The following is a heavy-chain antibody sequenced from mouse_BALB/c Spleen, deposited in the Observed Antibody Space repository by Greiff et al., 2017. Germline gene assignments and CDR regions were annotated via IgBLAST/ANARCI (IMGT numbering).Heavy chain of an antibody. Sequence: QFQLQQSGPELVKPGASVGISCKASGYPFPSYLIHWVKRRPGQGLEWIGWIYPGNVNTKYNEKFKGKATLTADKSSSTAYMQLSSLTSEDSAVYFCARSVESWVFAYWGQGTLVTVSA. CDR3: ARSVESWVFAY. D-gene: IGHD4-1*01. J-gene: IGHJ3*01. V-gene: IGHV1S56*01. CDR1: GYPFPSYL. CDR2: IYPGNVNT.